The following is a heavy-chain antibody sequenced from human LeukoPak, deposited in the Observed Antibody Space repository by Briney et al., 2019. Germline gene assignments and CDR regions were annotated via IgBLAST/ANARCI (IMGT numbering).Heavy chain of an antibody. Sequence: GGSLRLSCAASGFTFSSYNMNWVRQAPGKGLEGVSSITSSSSYIYYADSVKGRFTISRDNAKNSLYLQINSLRAEDTAVYYCARDPYSGRYGDYYYYYMDVWGKGTTVTISS. V-gene: IGHV3-21*01. CDR3: ARDPYSGRYGDYYYYYMDV. CDR1: GFTFSSYN. D-gene: IGHD1-26*01. J-gene: IGHJ6*03. CDR2: ITSSSSYI.